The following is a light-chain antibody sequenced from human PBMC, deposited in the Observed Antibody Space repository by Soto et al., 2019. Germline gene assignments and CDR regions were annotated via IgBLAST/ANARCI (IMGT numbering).Light chain of an antibody. Sequence: QLVLTQPPSASGTPGQRVTISCSGSTSNIGSNTVNWYQQFPGTAPRLLIYANNQRPSGVPDRFSGSKSGTSASLAISGLQSEDEAVYYCAPWDDSLNGPVFGGGTKLTVL. CDR1: TSNIGSNT. V-gene: IGLV1-44*01. CDR3: APWDDSLNGPV. CDR2: ANN. J-gene: IGLJ3*02.